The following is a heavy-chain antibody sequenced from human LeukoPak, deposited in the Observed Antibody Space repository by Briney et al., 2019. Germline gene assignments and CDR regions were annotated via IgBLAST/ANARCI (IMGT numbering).Heavy chain of an antibody. J-gene: IGHJ5*02. D-gene: IGHD4-17*01. CDR2: ISYDGSNK. CDR3: ARDDYGDYVPSA. Sequence: QPGGSLRLSCAASGFTFSSYSMNWVRQAPGKGLEWVAVISYDGSNKYYADSVKGRFTISRDNSKNTLYLQMNSLRAEDTAVYYCARDDYGDYVPSAWGQGTLVTVSS. V-gene: IGHV3-30*03. CDR1: GFTFSSYS.